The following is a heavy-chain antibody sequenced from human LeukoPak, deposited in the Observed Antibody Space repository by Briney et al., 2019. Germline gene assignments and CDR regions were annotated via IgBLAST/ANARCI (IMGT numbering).Heavy chain of an antibody. CDR3: AKDKVYATRYYFDY. J-gene: IGHJ4*02. CDR2: LNKDGTEK. V-gene: IGHV3-7*03. Sequence: GGSLRLSCAASGFTFSDYWMSWVRQAPGKGLEWVASLNKDGTEKWYVDFVKGRFTISRDNAKNSVYLQMDSLRAEDTAVYYCAKDKVYATRYYFDYWGQGTLVTVSS. CDR1: GFTFSDYW. D-gene: IGHD2-8*01.